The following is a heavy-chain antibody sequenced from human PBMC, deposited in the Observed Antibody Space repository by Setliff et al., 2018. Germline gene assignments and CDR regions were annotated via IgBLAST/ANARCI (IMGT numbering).Heavy chain of an antibody. V-gene: IGHV1-18*01. D-gene: IGHD2-15*01. CDR1: GFTFNSYG. J-gene: IGHJ4*02. CDR3: GRVDAELILGNYIDY. Sequence: ASVKVSCKTSGFTFNSYGYSWVRQAPGQGLEWMGWISAYNGNTKFVQKFQGRVAMTTDTSTSTAFMELRSLRPDDTAFYYCGRVDAELILGNYIDYWGQGTLVTVSS. CDR2: ISAYNGNT.